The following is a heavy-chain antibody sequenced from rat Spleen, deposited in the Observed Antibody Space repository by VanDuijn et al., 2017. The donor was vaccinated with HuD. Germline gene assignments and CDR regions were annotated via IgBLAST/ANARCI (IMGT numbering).Heavy chain of an antibody. CDR1: GFTFSDYY. J-gene: IGHJ1*01. Sequence: EVQLVESGGGLVQPGRSLKLSCAASGFTFSDYYMAWVRQAPKKGLEWVASISYEGSSTYYGDSVKGRFTISRDNAKSTLYLQMNSLRSEDTATYYCARRGSSYIYTPYWYFDFWGPGTMVTVSS. D-gene: IGHD1-2*01. CDR2: ISYEGSST. V-gene: IGHV5-22*01. CDR3: ARRGSSYIYTPYWYFDF.